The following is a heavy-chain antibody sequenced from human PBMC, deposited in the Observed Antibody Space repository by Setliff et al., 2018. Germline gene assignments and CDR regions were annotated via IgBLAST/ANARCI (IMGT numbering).Heavy chain of an antibody. D-gene: IGHD3-10*01. CDR2: VNPKNGGI. J-gene: IGHJ3*02. V-gene: IGHV1-2*06. CDR1: GYSFTTYA. CDR3: ARPRSNYNRGAFSI. Sequence: ASVKVSCKASGYSFTTYAMSWMRQAPGQGLEWMGRVNPKNGGILYSQKFEGRVSMTGDRTISTVYMDLRSLTFDDTAVYYCARPRSNYNRGAFSIWGQGTMVTVSS.